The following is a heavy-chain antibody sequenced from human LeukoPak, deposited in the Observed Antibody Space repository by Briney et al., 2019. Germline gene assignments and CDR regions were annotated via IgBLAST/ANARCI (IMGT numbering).Heavy chain of an antibody. CDR1: GGSISSSSYY. CDR2: IYYSGST. J-gene: IGHJ5*02. CDR3: ARQWPFVTIFGVVIPLNWFDP. D-gene: IGHD3-3*01. Sequence: PSETLSLTCTVSGGSISSSSYYWGWIRQPPGKGLEWIGSIYYSGSTYYNPSLKSRVTMSVDTSKNQFSLKLSSVTAADTAVYYCARQWPFVTIFGVVIPLNWFDPWGQGTLVTVSS. V-gene: IGHV4-39*01.